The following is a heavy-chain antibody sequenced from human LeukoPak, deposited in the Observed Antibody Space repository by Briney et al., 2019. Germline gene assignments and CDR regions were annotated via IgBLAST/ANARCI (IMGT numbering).Heavy chain of an antibody. V-gene: IGHV3-43*02. CDR2: ISGDGVST. CDR3: AKESGKFDY. Sequence: PGGSLRLSCAAPGFTFSSYSMNWVRQAPGKGLEWVSLISGDGVSTFYADSVKGRFSISRDNSKNSLYLEMNSLRTEDAAMYYCAKESGKFDYWGQGTLVAVSS. J-gene: IGHJ4*02. CDR1: GFTFSSYS.